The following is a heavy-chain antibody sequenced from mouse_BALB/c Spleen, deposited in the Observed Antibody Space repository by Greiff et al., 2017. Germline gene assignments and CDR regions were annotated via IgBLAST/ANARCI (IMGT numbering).Heavy chain of an antibody. CDR2: IYPGDGDT. Sequence: VQLQQSGTVLARPGASVKMSCKASGYTFTSYWMQWVKQRPGQGLEWIGAIYPGDGDTRYTQKFKGKATLTADKSSSTAYMQLSSLASEDSAVYYCAREDYDYAMDYWGQGTSVTVSS. CDR3: AREDYDYAMDY. D-gene: IGHD1-1*01. CDR1: GYTFTSYW. V-gene: IGHV1-87*01. J-gene: IGHJ4*01.